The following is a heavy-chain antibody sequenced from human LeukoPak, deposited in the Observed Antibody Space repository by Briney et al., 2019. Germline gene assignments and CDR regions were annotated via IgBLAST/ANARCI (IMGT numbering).Heavy chain of an antibody. D-gene: IGHD3-3*01. Sequence: TPSETLSLTCTVSGGSMSTGSYYWGWIRQPPGKGLEWIGSIYYSGSTYYNPSLKSRITISLDTSKNQFSLKLSSVTAADTAVYYCARDKTFEVVNYFNYWGQGTLVTVSS. CDR3: ARDKTFEVVNYFNY. CDR2: IYYSGST. J-gene: IGHJ4*02. V-gene: IGHV4-39*07. CDR1: GGSMSTGSYY.